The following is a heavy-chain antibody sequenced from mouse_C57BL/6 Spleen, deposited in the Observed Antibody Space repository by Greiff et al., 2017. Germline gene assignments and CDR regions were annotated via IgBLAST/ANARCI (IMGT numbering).Heavy chain of an antibody. CDR1: GYTFTSYW. J-gene: IGHJ2*01. Sequence: QVQLQQPGPELVKPGASVKLSCKATGYTFTSYWMLWVKQRPGQGLEWIGNINPSNGGTNYNEKFKSKATLTVDKSSSTAYMQLSSLTSEDSAVYYCAIWRTTLPFDYWRQGALLPVST. CDR2: INPSNGGT. D-gene: IGHD1-1*01. V-gene: IGHV1-53*01. CDR3: AIWRTTLPFDY.